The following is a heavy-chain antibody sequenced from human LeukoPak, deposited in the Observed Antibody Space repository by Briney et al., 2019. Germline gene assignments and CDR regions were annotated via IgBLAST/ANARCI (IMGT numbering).Heavy chain of an antibody. Sequence: SQTLSLTCTVSGGSVSSGVYYWSWIRQHPGKGLDWIGYIYYSGSTYYNPSLKSRVTISVDTSKSQFSLKLSSVTAADTAVYYCARRRVDGYNYAFDYWGQGTLVTVSS. CDR2: IYYSGST. D-gene: IGHD5-24*01. V-gene: IGHV4-31*03. CDR3: ARRRVDGYNYAFDY. J-gene: IGHJ4*02. CDR1: GGSVSSGVYY.